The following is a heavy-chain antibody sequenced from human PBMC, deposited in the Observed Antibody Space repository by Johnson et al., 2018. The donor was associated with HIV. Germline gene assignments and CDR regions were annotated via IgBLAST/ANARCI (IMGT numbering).Heavy chain of an antibody. V-gene: IGHV3-30*02. CDR2: IRYDGSNK. CDR1: GFTFSNYG. CDR3: AKMSRGRQDAFDS. D-gene: IGHD3-16*01. Sequence: QVQLVESGGGVVQPGGSLRLSCAASGFTFSNYGMHWVRQATGKGLEWVAFIRYDGSNKYYGDSVKGRFTISRDNSKNTLYVQMNSLRVEDTAVYYCAKMSRGRQDAFDSWGQGAMVSVSS. J-gene: IGHJ3*02.